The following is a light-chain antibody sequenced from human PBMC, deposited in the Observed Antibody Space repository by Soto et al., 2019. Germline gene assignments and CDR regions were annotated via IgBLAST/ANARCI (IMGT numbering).Light chain of an antibody. Sequence: DIQMTQSPSTLSASVGDRVTITCRASQSISSWLAWYQQKPGKAPKLLIYDASSLESGVPSRFSGSGSGTEFTLTISSPQPDDFATYYCHQYNSYSPWTFGQGTKVEIK. CDR2: DAS. CDR3: HQYNSYSPWT. V-gene: IGKV1-5*01. CDR1: QSISSW. J-gene: IGKJ1*01.